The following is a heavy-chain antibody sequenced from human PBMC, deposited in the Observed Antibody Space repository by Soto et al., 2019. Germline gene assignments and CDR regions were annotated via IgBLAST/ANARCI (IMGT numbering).Heavy chain of an antibody. D-gene: IGHD3-22*01. CDR1: GFTVRSNY. J-gene: IGHJ4*02. Sequence: EVQLVESGGGLVQPGGSLRLSCAASGFTVRSNYMRWVRQAPVKGLEWVSVIYSGGSTYYADSVKGRFTISRDNSKNTLYLQMNSLRAEDTAVYYCARGAGDTSGYYYYSWAYWGQGTLVTVSS. V-gene: IGHV3-66*01. CDR2: IYSGGST. CDR3: ARGAGDTSGYYYYSWAY.